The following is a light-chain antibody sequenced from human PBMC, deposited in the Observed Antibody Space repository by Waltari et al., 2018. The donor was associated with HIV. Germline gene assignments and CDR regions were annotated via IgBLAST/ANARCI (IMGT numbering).Light chain of an antibody. CDR2: AGS. CDR1: QSINAS. CDR3: QQSYNTPGT. Sequence: DIQMTQSPSSLPAAVGATVTTTCRSRQSINASLTWYQQKPGKAPKLLIYAGSHLESGVPSRFSGRGSGTEFTLTISNLQPEDFASYFCQQSYNTPGTFGPRTKVEIK. V-gene: IGKV1-39*01. J-gene: IGKJ1*01.